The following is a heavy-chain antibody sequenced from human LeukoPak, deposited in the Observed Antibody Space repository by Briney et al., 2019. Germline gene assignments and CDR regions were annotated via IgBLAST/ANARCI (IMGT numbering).Heavy chain of an antibody. CDR1: GGSISSYY. Sequence: SETLSLTCTVSGGSISSYYWSWIRQPPGKGLEWIWYIYYSGSTNYNPSLKSRVTISVDTSKNQFSLKLSSVTAADTAVYYCARRSNVVVPAAMLDYYYMDVWGKGTTVTVSS. CDR2: IYYSGST. CDR3: ARRSNVVVPAAMLDYYYMDV. J-gene: IGHJ6*03. V-gene: IGHV4-59*08. D-gene: IGHD2-2*01.